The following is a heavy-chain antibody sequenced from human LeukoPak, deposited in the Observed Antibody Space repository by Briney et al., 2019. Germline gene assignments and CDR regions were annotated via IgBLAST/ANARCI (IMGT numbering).Heavy chain of an antibody. CDR1: GFTFSNAW. CDR2: IESKTDGGTT. V-gene: IGHV3-15*04. D-gene: IGHD6-19*01. J-gene: IGHJ3*02. Sequence: GGSLRLSCAASGFTFSNAWMNWVRQAPGKGLEWVGRIESKTDGGTTDYAAPVKGRFAISRDDTKNTLYLQMNSLKSEDTAVYFCITHSPGIAVASNAFEIWGQGTMVTVSS. CDR3: ITHSPGIAVASNAFEI.